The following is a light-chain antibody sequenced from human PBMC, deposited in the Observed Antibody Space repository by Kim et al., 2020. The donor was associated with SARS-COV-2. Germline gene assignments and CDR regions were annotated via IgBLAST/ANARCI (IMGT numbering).Light chain of an antibody. Sequence: ASVGDRVTITCRASQGIGTYLAWYQQKPGEAPKLLISGASSLQSGVPSRFSGAGSGTDFTLTISNLQPDDFAFYYCQQADSIPLTFGQGTRLEIK. V-gene: IGKV1-12*01. CDR1: QGIGTY. CDR3: QQADSIPLT. J-gene: IGKJ5*01. CDR2: GAS.